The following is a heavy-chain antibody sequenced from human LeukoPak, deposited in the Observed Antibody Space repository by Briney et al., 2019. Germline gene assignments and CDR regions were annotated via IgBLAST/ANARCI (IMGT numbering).Heavy chain of an antibody. CDR1: GYTFTGYY. CDR2: INPNSGGT. CDR3: ARKGPNYYGMDV. J-gene: IGHJ6*02. Sequence: ASVKVSFKASGYTFTGYYMHWVRQAPGQGLEWMGWINPNSGGTNYAQKFQGRVTMTRDTSISTAYMELSRLRSDDTAVYYCARKGPNYYGMDVWGQGTTVSVSS. V-gene: IGHV1-2*02.